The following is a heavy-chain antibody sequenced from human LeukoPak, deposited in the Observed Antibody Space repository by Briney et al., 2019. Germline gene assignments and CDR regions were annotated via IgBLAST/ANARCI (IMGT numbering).Heavy chain of an antibody. V-gene: IGHV1-69*05. D-gene: IGHD3-10*01. CDR2: IIPIFGTA. CDR3: AVWYYGSGSYYTPPDY. J-gene: IGHJ4*02. Sequence: SVKVSCKASGSTFSSYAISWVRQAPGQGLEWMGRIIPIFGTANYAQKFQGRVTITTDESTSTAYMELSSLRSEDTAVYYCAVWYYGSGSYYTPPDYWGQGTLVTVSS. CDR1: GSTFSSYA.